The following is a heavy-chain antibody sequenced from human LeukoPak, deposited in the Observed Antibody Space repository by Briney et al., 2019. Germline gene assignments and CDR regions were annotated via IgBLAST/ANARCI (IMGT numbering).Heavy chain of an antibody. J-gene: IGHJ4*02. D-gene: IGHD3-9*01. Sequence: SPTLSLTFAITVDGVSISSASWSWIRQSPSKGLEWLGKTYSRSTSYNNYSLTVKSPITINPDTSTNQLSLRLNSVPPKDTAISLCELACTSGFDYWGQGNLVTVSS. CDR3: ELACTSGFDY. CDR2: TYSRSTSYN. V-gene: IGHV6-1*01. CDR1: VDGVSISSAS.